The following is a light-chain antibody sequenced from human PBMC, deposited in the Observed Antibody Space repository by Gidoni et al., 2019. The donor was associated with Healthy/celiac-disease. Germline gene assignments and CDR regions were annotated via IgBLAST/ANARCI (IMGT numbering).Light chain of an antibody. J-gene: IGKJ1*01. V-gene: IGKV1-39*01. CDR1: PSISSY. CDR3: QQSYSTWT. Sequence: DIQMTQSPSSLSASVGDRVTITCRASPSISSYLNWYPQKPGKAPKLLIYAASSSQSGVPSRFSGSGSGTDFTLTISSLQPEDFATYYCQQSYSTWTFGQGTKVEIK. CDR2: AAS.